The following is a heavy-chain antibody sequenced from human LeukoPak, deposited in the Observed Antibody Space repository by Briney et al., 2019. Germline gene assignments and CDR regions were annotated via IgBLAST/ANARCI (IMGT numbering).Heavy chain of an antibody. J-gene: IGHJ4*02. V-gene: IGHV4-34*01. Sequence: SETLSLTCAVYGGSFSGYYWSWIRQPPGKGLEWIGEINHSGSTTYNPTLKSRVTISVDTSKNQFSLKLSSVTAADTAVYYCATRTYGGNSPFDYWGQGTLVTVSS. CDR2: INHSGST. CDR1: GGSFSGYY. D-gene: IGHD4-23*01. CDR3: ATRTYGGNSPFDY.